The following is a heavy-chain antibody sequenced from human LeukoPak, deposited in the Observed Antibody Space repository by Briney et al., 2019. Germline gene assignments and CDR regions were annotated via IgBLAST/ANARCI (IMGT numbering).Heavy chain of an antibody. CDR3: ARDSAAAGADY. CDR1: GGSISSGGYY. Sequence: SETLSLTCTVSGGSISSGGYYWSWIRQHPGKGLEWIGYIYYSGSTYYNPSLKSRVTISVDTSKNQFSLKLSSVTAADTAVYYCARDSAAAGADYWGQGTLVTVSS. V-gene: IGHV4-31*03. D-gene: IGHD6-13*01. J-gene: IGHJ4*02. CDR2: IYYSGST.